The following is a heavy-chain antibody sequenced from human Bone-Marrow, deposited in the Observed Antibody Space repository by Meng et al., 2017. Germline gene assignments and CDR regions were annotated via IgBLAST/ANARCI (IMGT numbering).Heavy chain of an antibody. D-gene: IGHD6-19*01. CDR3: ARDWLAGTNMDY. V-gene: IGHV3-30*01. CDR2: ISYDGSNK. Sequence: GESLKISCAASGFTFSSYAMHWVRQAPGKGLEWVAVISYDGSNKYDAASVKGRFTISRDNSKNTLYLQMNSLRAEDTAVYYCARDWLAGTNMDYWGQGTLVTVSS. CDR1: GFTFSSYA. J-gene: IGHJ4*02.